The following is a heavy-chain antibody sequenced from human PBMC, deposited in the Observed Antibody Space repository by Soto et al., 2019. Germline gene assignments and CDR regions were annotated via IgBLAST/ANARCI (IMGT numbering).Heavy chain of an antibody. D-gene: IGHD3-22*01. J-gene: IGHJ6*02. V-gene: IGHV4-31*03. CDR3: ARNGASHYYDSSGYGMDV. CDR1: GGSISSGGYY. CDR2: IYYSGST. Sequence: PSETLSLTCTVSGGSISSGGYYWSWIRQHPGKGLEWIVYIYYSGSTYYNPSLKSRVTISVDTSKNQFSLKLSSVTAADTAVYSCARNGASHYYDSSGYGMDVWGQGTTVTVSS.